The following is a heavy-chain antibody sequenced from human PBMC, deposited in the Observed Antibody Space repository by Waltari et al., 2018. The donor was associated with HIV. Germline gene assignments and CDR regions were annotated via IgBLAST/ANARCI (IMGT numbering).Heavy chain of an antibody. CDR3: TRDPKDDGHYVFDS. CDR2: ISFNSNFR. V-gene: IGHV3-30-3*01. Sequence: QVHLVESVGGVVHPGGSLRLSCSASRFSFSRLALHWVRQAPGKGLQWVAVISFNSNFRYYSDSVRGRFTISRDNSRDTLYLDMNLLRDEDTAVYYCTRDPKDDGHYVFDSWGQGTLVTVSS. D-gene: IGHD3-3*01. CDR1: RFSFSRLA. J-gene: IGHJ4*02.